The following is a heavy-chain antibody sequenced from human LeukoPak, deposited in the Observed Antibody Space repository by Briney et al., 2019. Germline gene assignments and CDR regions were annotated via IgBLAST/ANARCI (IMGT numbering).Heavy chain of an antibody. CDR3: ARAYCSGGSRYSKYFDY. D-gene: IGHD2-15*01. Sequence: SETLSLTCTVSGGSISNYYWSWIRQPPGKGLEWIGYIYYSGSTNYNPSLKSRVAISVDTSKNQFSLKLSSVTAADTAVYYCARAYCSGGSRYSKYFDYWGQGTLVTVSS. CDR2: IYYSGST. CDR1: GGSISNYY. J-gene: IGHJ4*02. V-gene: IGHV4-59*01.